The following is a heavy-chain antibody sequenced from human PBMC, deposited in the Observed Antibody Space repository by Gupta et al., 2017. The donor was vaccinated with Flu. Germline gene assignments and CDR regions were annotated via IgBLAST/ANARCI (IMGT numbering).Heavy chain of an antibody. J-gene: IGHJ5*02. CDR1: GFSLNPYMTA. V-gene: IGHV2-5*01. CDR3: AHRRPPSSGDWFDA. CDR2: IYWNDEK. D-gene: IGHD6-25*01. Sequence: QITLKDSGRTLVRPTQTLSLTCTLSGFSLNPYMTAMGWFRPPPGPALERSALIYWNDEKHYSPSLESRLTIIKDAAKNQVVLIMTNMDPVDTATYYCAHRRPPSSGDWFDAWGQGTLVTVSS.